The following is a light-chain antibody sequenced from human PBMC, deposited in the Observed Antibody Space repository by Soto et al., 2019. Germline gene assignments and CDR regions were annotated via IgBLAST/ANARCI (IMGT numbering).Light chain of an antibody. CDR3: QVWHSSSDPRV. CDR2: DDN. V-gene: IGLV3-21*02. J-gene: IGLJ1*01. CDR1: NIGDSS. Sequence: SYVLTQPPSVSVAPGQTASIPCGGNNIGDSSVHWYQQKPGHAPVLVDYDDNDRPSGIPERFSGSASGDTATLIISRVEAEDEADYYCQVWHSSSDPRVFGAGTKLTVL.